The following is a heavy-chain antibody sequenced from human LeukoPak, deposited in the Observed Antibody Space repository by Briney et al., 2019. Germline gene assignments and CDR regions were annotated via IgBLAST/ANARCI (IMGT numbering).Heavy chain of an antibody. Sequence: GGSLRLSCATSGFTVSSNYMTWVRQAPGKGLEWVSSISSSSSYIYYADSVKGRFTISRDNAKNSLYLQMNSLRAEDTAVYYCARGPGSGSYYTVDYWGQGTLVTVSS. CDR2: ISSSSSYI. J-gene: IGHJ4*02. CDR3: ARGPGSGSYYTVDY. V-gene: IGHV3-21*01. D-gene: IGHD3-10*01. CDR1: GFTVSSNY.